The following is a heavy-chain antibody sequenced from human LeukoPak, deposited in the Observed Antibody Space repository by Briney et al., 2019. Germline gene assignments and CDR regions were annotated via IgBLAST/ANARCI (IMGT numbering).Heavy chain of an antibody. J-gene: IGHJ4*02. CDR1: GYSFTNYW. V-gene: IGHV5-51*01. CDR2: IYPGDSDT. Sequence: GESLKISCKASGYSFTNYWIGWVRQMPGKGLEWMGIIYPGDSDTIYSPSFQGQVTISADKSISTAYLQWSSLRASDTAMYYCARLSETSTIGGFDDWGQGTLVTVSS. CDR3: ARLSETSTIGGFDD. D-gene: IGHD5-24*01.